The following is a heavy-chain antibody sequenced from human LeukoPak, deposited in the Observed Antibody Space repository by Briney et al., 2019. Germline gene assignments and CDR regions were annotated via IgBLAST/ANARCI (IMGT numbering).Heavy chain of an antibody. V-gene: IGHV4-39*01. CDR1: GGSIRRSSYY. CDR3: AGPSRSWCADPFEI. Sequence: SETLSLTCSVSGGSIRRSSYYWGWIRQPPGKGLEWIGSIYYSGSTYYNPSLKSRVTISVDTSKNQFSLNLSSVTAADTAVYYCAGPSRSWCADPFEIWGQGTMVTVSS. J-gene: IGHJ3*02. CDR2: IYYSGST. D-gene: IGHD6-13*01.